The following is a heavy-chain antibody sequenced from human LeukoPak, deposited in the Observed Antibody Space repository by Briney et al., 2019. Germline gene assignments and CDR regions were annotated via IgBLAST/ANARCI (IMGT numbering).Heavy chain of an antibody. Sequence: ASVKVSCKASGYTFTSYGISWVRQAPGQGLEWMGWISAYNGNTNYAQKLQGRVTMTTDTSTSTAYMELRSLRSDDTALYYCARDLWPGIAADYYYYYGMDVWGKGTTVTVSS. CDR2: ISAYNGNT. CDR1: GYTFTSYG. V-gene: IGHV1-18*04. CDR3: ARDLWPGIAADYYYYYGMDV. D-gene: IGHD6-13*01. J-gene: IGHJ6*04.